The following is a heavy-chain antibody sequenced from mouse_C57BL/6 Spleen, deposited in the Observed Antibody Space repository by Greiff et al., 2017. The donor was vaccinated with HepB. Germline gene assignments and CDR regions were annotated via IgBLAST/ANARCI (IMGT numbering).Heavy chain of an antibody. CDR1: GYAFSSSW. V-gene: IGHV1-82*01. Sequence: VKLVESGPELVKPGASVKISCKASGYAFSSSWMNWVKQRPGKGLEWIGRIYPGDGDTNYNGKFKGKATLTADKSSSTAYMQLSSLTSEDSAVYFGARRPLDSAGTWGFAYWGQGTLVTVSA. CDR3: ARRPLDSAGTWGFAY. CDR2: IYPGDGDT. J-gene: IGHJ3*01. D-gene: IGHD3-2*02.